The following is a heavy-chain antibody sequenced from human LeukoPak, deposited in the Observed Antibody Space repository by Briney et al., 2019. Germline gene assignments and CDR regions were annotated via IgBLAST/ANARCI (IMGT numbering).Heavy chain of an antibody. D-gene: IGHD3-3*01. V-gene: IGHV1-18*01. Sequence: RASVKVSCKASGYTFTSYGISWVRQAPGQGLEWMGWISAYNGNTNYAQKLQGRVTMTTDTSTSTAYMELRSLRSDDTAVYYCARDVRLSITIFGVDAYYYGMDVWGQGTTVTVSS. CDR3: ARDVRLSITIFGVDAYYYGMDV. CDR1: GYTFTSYG. CDR2: ISAYNGNT. J-gene: IGHJ6*02.